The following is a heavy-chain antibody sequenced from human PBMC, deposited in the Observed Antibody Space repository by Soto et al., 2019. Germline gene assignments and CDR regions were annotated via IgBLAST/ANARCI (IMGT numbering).Heavy chain of an antibody. Sequence: SETLSLTCTVSGGSISSGGYYWSWIRQHPGKGLEWIGYIYYSGSTYYNPSLKSRVTISVDTSKNQFSLKLSSVTAADTAVYYCARAALFYGSGSYYKATFDYWGQGTLVTVS. CDR2: IYYSGST. CDR1: GGSISSGGYY. CDR3: ARAALFYGSGSYYKATFDY. J-gene: IGHJ4*02. V-gene: IGHV4-31*03. D-gene: IGHD3-10*01.